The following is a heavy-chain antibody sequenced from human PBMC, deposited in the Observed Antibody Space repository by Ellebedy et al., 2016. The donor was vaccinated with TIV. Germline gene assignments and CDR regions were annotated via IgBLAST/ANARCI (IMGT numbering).Heavy chain of an antibody. CDR1: GFTFRNYA. V-gene: IGHV3-23*01. J-gene: IGHJ4*02. CDR3: AKEPYSSGWMKCFDY. CDR2: ISGGGDRT. D-gene: IGHD6-19*01. Sequence: GESLKISCAASGFTFRNYALSWVRQAPGKGLEWVSAISGGGDRTFYAVSVKGRFTISRDNPKNTLYLQMNSLGAEDTAVYYCAKEPYSSGWMKCFDYWGQGALVTVSS.